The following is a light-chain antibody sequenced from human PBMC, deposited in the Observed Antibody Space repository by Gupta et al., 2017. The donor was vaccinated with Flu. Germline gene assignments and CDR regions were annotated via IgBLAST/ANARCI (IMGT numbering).Light chain of an antibody. CDR2: QDS. J-gene: IGLJ3*02. CDR3: QSWDSSTVV. Sequence: YELTQPPSVSVSPGQTASITCSGHKLGEKYACWYQQKPGQSPVMVIYQDSMRPSGIPERFSGSNSGNTATLTISGTQTVDEADYCCQSWDSSTVVFGGGTKLTVL. V-gene: IGLV3-1*01. CDR1: KLGEKY.